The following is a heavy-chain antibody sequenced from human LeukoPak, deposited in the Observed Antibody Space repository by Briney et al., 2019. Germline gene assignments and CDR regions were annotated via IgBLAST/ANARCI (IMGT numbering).Heavy chain of an antibody. Sequence: PGGSLRLSCAASGFTFSSYAMSWVRQAPGKGLEWVSGISDSGGSTYSADSVRGRFTISRDNSKNTLYLQVNSLRAEDTAVFYCAKASRYCGRTSCLYYFNYWGQGTLVTVSS. V-gene: IGHV3-23*01. CDR1: GFTFSSYA. J-gene: IGHJ4*02. CDR2: ISDSGGST. CDR3: AKASRYCGRTSCLYYFNY. D-gene: IGHD2-2*01.